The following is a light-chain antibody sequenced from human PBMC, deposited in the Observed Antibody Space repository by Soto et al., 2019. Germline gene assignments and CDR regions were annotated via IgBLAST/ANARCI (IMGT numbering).Light chain of an antibody. CDR2: GAS. CDR3: QQSGTSPT. J-gene: IGKJ5*01. Sequence: EIVLTQSPGTLSLFPGERATLSCRASQSLITRYLAWYQQKPGQAPRLLIYGASSRATGIPDSFSGSGSGTDFSLTISRLEPEDCAVYSCQQSGTSPTFGQGTRLEIK. CDR1: QSLITRY. V-gene: IGKV3-20*01.